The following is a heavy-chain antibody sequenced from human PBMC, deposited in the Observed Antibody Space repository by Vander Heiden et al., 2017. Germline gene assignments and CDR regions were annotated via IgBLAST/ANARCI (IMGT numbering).Heavy chain of an antibody. V-gene: IGHV4-4*02. CDR1: GGSISSSKW. CDR2: IQDSENI. J-gene: IGHJ5*02. CDR3: ARVADSRVYSDWFDP. D-gene: IGHD4-4*01. Sequence: QVQLQESGPGLVKPSGTLSLTCDVSGGSISSSKWWSWVRQSPGKGLEWIGEIQDSENINYNPSLNSRVTIAIDKSKNQVSLKLMSVTAADTAVYYCARVADSRVYSDWFDPWGQGTLVTVSS.